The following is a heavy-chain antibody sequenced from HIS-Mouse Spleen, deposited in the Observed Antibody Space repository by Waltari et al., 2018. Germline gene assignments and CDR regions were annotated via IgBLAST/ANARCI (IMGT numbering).Heavy chain of an antibody. Sequence: QLQLQESGPGLVKPSETLSLTCTVSGGYIISSSYYWGWIRQPPGKGLEWSGSIYYSGSTYYNPSLKSRVTISVDTSKNQFSLKLSSVTAADTAVYYCARDRELYFDYWGQGTLVTVSS. CDR3: ARDRELYFDY. CDR1: GGYIISSSYY. V-gene: IGHV4-39*07. J-gene: IGHJ4*02. CDR2: IYYSGST. D-gene: IGHD1-26*01.